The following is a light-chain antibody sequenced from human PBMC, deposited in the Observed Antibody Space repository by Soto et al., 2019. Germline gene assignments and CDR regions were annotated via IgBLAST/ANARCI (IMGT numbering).Light chain of an antibody. V-gene: IGKV4-1*01. CDR1: QSVLYSSNNKNY. Sequence: DIVMTQSPDSLAVSLGERATINCKSSQSVLYSSNNKNYLAWYQQKPGQPPKLLIYWASIRESGVPDRFSGSGSGTDFTLTISNLQAEDVPVYYCQQYYSPWTFGQGTKVEIK. J-gene: IGKJ1*01. CDR3: QQYYSPWT. CDR2: WAS.